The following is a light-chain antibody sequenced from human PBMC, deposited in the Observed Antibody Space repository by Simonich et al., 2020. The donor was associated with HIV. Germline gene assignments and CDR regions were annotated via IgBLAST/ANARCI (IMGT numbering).Light chain of an antibody. V-gene: IGLV2-14*03. Sequence: QSALTQPASVSGSLGQSITISCTGICSDVGDYNYVSWYQKHPGKAPKLVIYDVSHRAAGVSNRISGSKSGNTASLTISGLQAKDEADYYCSSYTSSSTVVFGGGTKLTVL. CDR1: CSDVGDYNY. J-gene: IGLJ2*01. CDR3: SSYTSSSTVV. CDR2: DVS.